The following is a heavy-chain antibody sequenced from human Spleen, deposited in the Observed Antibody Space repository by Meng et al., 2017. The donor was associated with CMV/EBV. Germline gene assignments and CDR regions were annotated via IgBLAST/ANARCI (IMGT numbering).Heavy chain of an antibody. CDR1: GYTFTSYG. CDR2: ISAYNGNT. Sequence: ASVKVSCKASGYTFTSYGISWVRQAPGQGLEWMGWISAYNGNTNYAQKLQGRVTMTTDTSTSPAYMELRSLRSDDTAGYYCARAYGSGNSIDQYYFDYWGRGTLVTVSS. D-gene: IGHD3-10*01. CDR3: ARAYGSGNSIDQYYFDY. J-gene: IGHJ4*02. V-gene: IGHV1-18*01.